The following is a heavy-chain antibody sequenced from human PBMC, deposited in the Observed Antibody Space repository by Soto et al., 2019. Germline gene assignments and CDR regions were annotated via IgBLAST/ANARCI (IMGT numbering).Heavy chain of an antibody. V-gene: IGHV3-53*04. J-gene: IGHJ6*02. D-gene: IGHD3-10*01. Sequence: GGSLRLSCAASGFTVSSNYMSWVRQAPGKGLEWVSVIYSGGSTYYADSVKGRFTISRHNSKNTLYFQMNSLRAEDTAVYYCARYGSGSYSSIYYYYYGMDVWGQGTTVTVSS. CDR3: ARYGSGSYSSIYYYYYGMDV. CDR2: IYSGGST. CDR1: GFTVSSNY.